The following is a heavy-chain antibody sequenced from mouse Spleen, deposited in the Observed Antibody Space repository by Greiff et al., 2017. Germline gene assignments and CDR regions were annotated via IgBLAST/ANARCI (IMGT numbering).Heavy chain of an antibody. D-gene: IGHD4-1*01. V-gene: IGHV1-26*01. J-gene: IGHJ2*01. CDR1: GYTFTDYY. CDR2: INPNNGGT. Sequence: EVQLQQSGPELVKPGASVKISCKASGYTFTDYYMNWVKQSHGKSLEWIGDINPNNGGTSYNQKFKGKATLTVDKSSSTAYMELRSLTSEDSAVFYCARNWDYFDYWGQGTTLRVSS. CDR3: ARNWDYFDY.